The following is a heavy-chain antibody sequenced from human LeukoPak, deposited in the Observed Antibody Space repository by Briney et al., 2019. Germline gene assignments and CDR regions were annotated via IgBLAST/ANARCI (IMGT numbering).Heavy chain of an antibody. D-gene: IGHD6-6*01. CDR1: GFTFSSYW. CDR2: INSDGSST. V-gene: IGHV3-74*01. Sequence: PGGSLRLSCAASGFTFSSYWMHWVRQAPGKGLVWVSHINSDGSSTNYADSVKGRITISRDNAKNTLYLQMNSLRAEDTAVYYCARTGIAARPTVWFDPWGQGTLVTVSP. J-gene: IGHJ5*02. CDR3: ARTGIAARPTVWFDP.